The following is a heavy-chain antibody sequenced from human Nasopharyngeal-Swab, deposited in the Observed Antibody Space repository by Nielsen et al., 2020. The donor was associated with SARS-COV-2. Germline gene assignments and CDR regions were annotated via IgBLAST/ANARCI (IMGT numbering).Heavy chain of an antibody. V-gene: IGHV2-5*02. CDR2: IYWDDDK. J-gene: IGHJ3*02. D-gene: IGHD3-22*01. CDR1: GFSLSTSGVG. Sequence: SGPTLVKPTQTLTLTCTFSGFSLSTSGVGVGWIRQPPGKALEWLALIYWDDDKRYSPSLKGRLTITKDTSKNQVVLTMTNMDPVDTATYYCAHRRDSSGYSYDAFDIWGQGTMVTVSS. CDR3: AHRRDSSGYSYDAFDI.